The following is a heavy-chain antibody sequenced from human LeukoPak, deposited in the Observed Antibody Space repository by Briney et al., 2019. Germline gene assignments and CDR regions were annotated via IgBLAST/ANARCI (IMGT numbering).Heavy chain of an antibody. J-gene: IGHJ6*02. CDR1: GLTFSSYE. CDR2: ISSSGSTI. CDR3: ARETTVTTALYYYYYGMDV. Sequence: GRSLRLSRAASGLTFSSYEMNWVCQAPGKGLEWVSYISSSGSTIYYADSVKGRFTISRDNAKNSLYLQMNSLRAEDTAVYYRARETTVTTALYYYYYGMDVWGQGTTVTVSS. D-gene: IGHD4-17*01. V-gene: IGHV3-48*03.